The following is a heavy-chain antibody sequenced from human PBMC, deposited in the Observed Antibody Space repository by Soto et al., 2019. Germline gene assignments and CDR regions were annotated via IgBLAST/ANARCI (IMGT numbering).Heavy chain of an antibody. J-gene: IGHJ4*02. Sequence: ASVKVSCKASGYTFTSYTLHWVRQAPGQRLEWMGWINTGNGNTKYSQKFQGRVTITRDTSASTAYMELSSLRSEDTAVYYCARGETMVRGVIIDYFDYWGQGTLVTVSS. CDR2: INTGNGNT. CDR1: GYTFTSYT. D-gene: IGHD3-10*01. CDR3: ARGETMVRGVIIDYFDY. V-gene: IGHV1-3*04.